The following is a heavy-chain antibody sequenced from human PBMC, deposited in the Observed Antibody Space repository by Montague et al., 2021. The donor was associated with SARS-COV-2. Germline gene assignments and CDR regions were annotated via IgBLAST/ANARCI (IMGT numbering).Heavy chain of an antibody. Sequence: SETLSLTCTVSGGSISSPDYYWGWIRQSPGKGLEWIGSISYAGRTYYNPSLRSRVSFSMDTSKNHFSLSLNSVTAADTAAYYCARGQVTAFAILIVFPAAGALDSWGRGTTVTVSS. V-gene: IGHV4-39*02. D-gene: IGHD2-21*01. J-gene: IGHJ3*01. CDR2: ISYAGRT. CDR1: GGSISSPDYY. CDR3: ARGQVTAFAILIVFPAAGALDS.